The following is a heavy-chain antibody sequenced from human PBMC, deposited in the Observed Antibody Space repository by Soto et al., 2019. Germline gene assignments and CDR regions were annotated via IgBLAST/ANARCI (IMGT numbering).Heavy chain of an antibody. V-gene: IGHV3-15*07. CDR3: TTEPYKVTTSFYFDY. CDR2: IKSKTDGGTT. D-gene: IGHD4-17*01. J-gene: IGHJ4*02. Sequence: SNAWMNWVRQAPGKGLEWVGRIKSKTDGGTTDYAAPVKGRFTISRDDSKNTLYLQMNSLKTEDTAVYYCTTEPYKVTTSFYFDYWGQGTLVTVSS. CDR1: SNAW.